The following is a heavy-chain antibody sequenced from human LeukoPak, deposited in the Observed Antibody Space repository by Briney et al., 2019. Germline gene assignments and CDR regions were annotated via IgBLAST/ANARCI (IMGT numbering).Heavy chain of an antibody. V-gene: IGHV4-4*07. CDR3: ARDHQLYGSPWDWFDP. CDR1: GGSMSSYY. CDR2: IYSTGST. J-gene: IGHJ5*02. D-gene: IGHD3-10*01. Sequence: PSETLSLTCTVSGGSMSSYYWSWIRQPAGKGLEWIGRIYSTGSTNYNPSLKSRVTMSVGASKNQFSLRLSSVTAADTAVYYCARDHQLYGSPWDWFDPWGQGMLVTVSS.